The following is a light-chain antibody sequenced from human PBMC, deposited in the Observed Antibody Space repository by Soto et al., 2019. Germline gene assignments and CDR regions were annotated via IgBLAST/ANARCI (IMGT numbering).Light chain of an antibody. J-gene: IGKJ4*01. Sequence: DIQMTQSPSSLSASVGDRVTITCQPSQDIKNYLNWYQQKPGKAPKLLIYEASNLETGVPSRFSGSGSGRSFTFSISSLQPEDIATYYCQQCDDFITFGGGTRIEIK. V-gene: IGKV1-33*01. CDR1: QDIKNY. CDR3: QQCDDFIT. CDR2: EAS.